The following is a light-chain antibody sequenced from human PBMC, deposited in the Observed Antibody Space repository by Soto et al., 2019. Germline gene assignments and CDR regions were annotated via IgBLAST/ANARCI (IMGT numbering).Light chain of an antibody. V-gene: IGLV2-11*01. CDR1: SSDVGGYNY. CDR3: CSYAGSYTYV. J-gene: IGLJ1*01. CDR2: DVS. Sequence: QSVLTQPHSVSGSPGQSVTISCTGTSSDVGGYNYVSWYQQHPGKAPKLMIYDVSKRPSGVPDRFSGSTSGNTASLTISGLQAEDEADYYCCSYAGSYTYVFGTGTKVTVL.